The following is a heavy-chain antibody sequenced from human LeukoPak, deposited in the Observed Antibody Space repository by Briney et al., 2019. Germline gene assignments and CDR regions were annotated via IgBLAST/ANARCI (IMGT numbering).Heavy chain of an antibody. Sequence: GASVKVSCKASGYALTGNDYYWVRQAPGQGLEYMGSINPFTGDTNCAQKFQGRVTMTRDTSISTAYMESSGLRFDDTGVYYCATRPLPVGIGPFDYWGLGTPVTVSS. CDR3: ATRPLPVGIGPFDY. D-gene: IGHD1-26*01. CDR1: GYALTGND. V-gene: IGHV1-2*02. CDR2: INPFTGDT. J-gene: IGHJ4*02.